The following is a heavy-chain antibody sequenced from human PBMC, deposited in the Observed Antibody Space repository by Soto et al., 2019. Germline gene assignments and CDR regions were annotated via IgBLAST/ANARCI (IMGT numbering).Heavy chain of an antibody. Sequence: QVQLVDSGGGLVKPGGSLRLSCAASGFSFSNYYFTYIRQAPGKGLEWIAYISSSGTITHYADSVQGRFSISRDNAKYSLSLQLNDLRVEDTAVYYCARSLLGVGDPFDLWGQWTSVLVSS. D-gene: IGHD2-15*01. V-gene: IGHV3-11*01. J-gene: IGHJ3*01. CDR3: ARSLLGVGDPFDL. CDR1: GFSFSNYY. CDR2: ISSSGTIT.